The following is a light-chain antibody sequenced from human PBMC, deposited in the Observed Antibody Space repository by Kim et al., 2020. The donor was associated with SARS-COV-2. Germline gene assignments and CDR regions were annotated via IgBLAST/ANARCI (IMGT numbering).Light chain of an antibody. Sequence: GQSVPISCTGTSSVVGGYNYVSWYQQHPGEAPKLMIYEVTKRPSGVPDRFSGSKSGNTASLTVSGLQVEDEGDYYCGSFGGRHNVVFGGGTQLTVL. V-gene: IGLV2-8*01. CDR1: SSVVGGYNY. CDR2: EVT. J-gene: IGLJ2*01. CDR3: GSFGGRHNVV.